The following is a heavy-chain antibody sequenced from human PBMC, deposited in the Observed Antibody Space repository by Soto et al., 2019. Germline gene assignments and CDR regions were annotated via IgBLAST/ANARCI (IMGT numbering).Heavy chain of an antibody. CDR3: ARGLRVDFWSGIDY. V-gene: IGHV4-4*02. CDR2: IYHSGST. Sequence: TSETLSLTCAVSGGSISSSNWWSWVRQPPGKGLEWIGEIYHSGSTNYNPSLKSRVTISVDKSKNQFSLKLSSVTAADTAVYYCARGLRVDFWSGIDYWGQGTLVTVSS. CDR1: GGSISSSNW. J-gene: IGHJ4*02. D-gene: IGHD3-3*01.